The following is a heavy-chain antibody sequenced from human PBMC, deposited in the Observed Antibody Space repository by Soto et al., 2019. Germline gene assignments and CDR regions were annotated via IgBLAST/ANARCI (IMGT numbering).Heavy chain of an antibody. V-gene: IGHV4-34*01. D-gene: IGHD6-13*01. Sequence: SETLSLTCAVYGGSFRGYYWSWIRQPPGKGLEWIGEINHSGSTNYNPSLKSRVTISVDTSKNQFSLKLRSVTAADTAVYYCARDKKQLVFLYGGMDVWGQGTTVTVSS. CDR3: ARDKKQLVFLYGGMDV. CDR1: GGSFRGYY. CDR2: INHSGST. J-gene: IGHJ6*02.